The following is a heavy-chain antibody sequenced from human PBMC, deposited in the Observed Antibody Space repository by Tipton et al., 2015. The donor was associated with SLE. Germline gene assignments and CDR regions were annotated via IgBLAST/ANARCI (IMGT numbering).Heavy chain of an antibody. V-gene: IGHV4-59*08. J-gene: IGHJ4*02. Sequence: LRLSCTVSGGSISSYYWSWIRQPPGKGLEWIGYIYYSGSTNYNPSLKSRATISVDPSKNQFSRKLSSVTAADTAVYYCARHRYSSGQLGYWGQGTLVTVSS. CDR2: IYYSGST. CDR3: ARHRYSSGQLGY. D-gene: IGHD6-19*01. CDR1: GGSISSYY.